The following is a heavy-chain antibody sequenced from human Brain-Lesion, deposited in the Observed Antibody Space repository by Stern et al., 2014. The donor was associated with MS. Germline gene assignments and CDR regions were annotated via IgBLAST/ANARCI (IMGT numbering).Heavy chain of an antibody. D-gene: IGHD2/OR15-2a*01. V-gene: IGHV3-30*18. CDR2: VSYDGSNK. J-gene: IGHJ5*02. Sequence: VQLEESGGGVVQPGRPLRLSCVASGFTFGSCAMHWVRQAPGNGLEWVAGVSYDGSNKYYADSVKGRFTISRDNSQNTLYMQMSSLRPEDTAVYYCAKDRQYLTYFFDHWGQGSLVTVSS. CDR1: GFTFGSCA. CDR3: AKDRQYLTYFFDH.